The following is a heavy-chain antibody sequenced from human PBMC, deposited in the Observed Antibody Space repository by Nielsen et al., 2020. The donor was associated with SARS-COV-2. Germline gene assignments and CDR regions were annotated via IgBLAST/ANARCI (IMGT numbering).Heavy chain of an antibody. CDR1: GYTFTGYY. CDR2: INPNSGGT. J-gene: IGHJ6*02. Sequence: ASVKVSCKASGYTFTGYYMHWVRQAPGQGLEWMGRINPNSGGTSYAQKFQGRVTMTRDTSTSTVYMELSSLRSEDTAVYYCARVQGSYGYYYYYGMDVWGQGTTVTVSS. D-gene: IGHD5-18*01. CDR3: ARVQGSYGYYYYYGMDV. V-gene: IGHV1-2*06.